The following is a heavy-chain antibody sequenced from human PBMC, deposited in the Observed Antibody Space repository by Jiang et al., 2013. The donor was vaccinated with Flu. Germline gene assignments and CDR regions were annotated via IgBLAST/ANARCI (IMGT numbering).Heavy chain of an antibody. Sequence: LLKPSETLSLTCTVSGDAITSHHWSWIRQTPGKGLEWIGYIYYSGGTKYNPSLQGRVTISIDTSRTQFSLRLSSLTAADTAVYYCARRNDFDIWGQGTMVTVSS. V-gene: IGHV4-59*08. CDR1: GDAITSHH. CDR3: ARRNDFDI. CDR2: IYYSGGT. J-gene: IGHJ3*02.